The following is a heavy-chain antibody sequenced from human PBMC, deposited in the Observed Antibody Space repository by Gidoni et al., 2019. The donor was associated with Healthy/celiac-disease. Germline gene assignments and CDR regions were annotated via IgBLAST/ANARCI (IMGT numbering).Heavy chain of an antibody. J-gene: IGHJ6*02. CDR2: IYPGDSDT. Sequence: EVQLLQSGAEVKKPGASLTISCKGSGYAFTSSWIGWVRQMPGKGLEWMGIIYPGDSDTRYSPSFQGQVTISADKSISTAYLQWSSLKASDTAMYYCASVAGYSGSYYDYYGMDVWGQGTTVTVSS. V-gene: IGHV5-51*01. D-gene: IGHD1-26*01. CDR1: GYAFTSSW. CDR3: ASVAGYSGSYYDYYGMDV.